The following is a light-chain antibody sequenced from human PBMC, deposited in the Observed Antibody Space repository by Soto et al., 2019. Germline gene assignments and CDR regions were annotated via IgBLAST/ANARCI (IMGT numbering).Light chain of an antibody. Sequence: EIFMTQSPATLSVSPGERVILSCRASESVGSTLAWYQQKPGQAPRLLIRGASTRATGVPARFSGSGSGTEFTLAISSLQSEDVAVYYCQQYSTSFTFGGGTTLEIK. CDR1: ESVGST. CDR3: QQYSTSFT. V-gene: IGKV3-15*01. J-gene: IGKJ4*02. CDR2: GAS.